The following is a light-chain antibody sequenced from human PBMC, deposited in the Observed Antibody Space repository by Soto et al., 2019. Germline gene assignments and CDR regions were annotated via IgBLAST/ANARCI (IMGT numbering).Light chain of an antibody. CDR3: CSYVGGYSYV. V-gene: IGLV2-11*01. CDR1: SSDVGDYNS. J-gene: IGLJ1*01. CDR2: DVS. Sequence: SLTQPRSVSGSPGQSVTVSCIGTSSDVGDYNSVSWYQQHPGKAPKLMIYDVSKRPSGVPDRFSGSKSGNTASLTISGLQAEDEADYYCCSYVGGYSYVFGIGTKVTVL.